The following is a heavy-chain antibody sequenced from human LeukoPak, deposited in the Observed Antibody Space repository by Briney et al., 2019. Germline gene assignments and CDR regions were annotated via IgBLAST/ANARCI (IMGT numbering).Heavy chain of an antibody. CDR1: GGSISSGSYY. CDR3: ARTLLGIDYGSGSYDFDY. Sequence: PSETLSLTCNVSGGSISSGSYYWSWIRQPAGKGLEWIGRIYTSGSTNYNPSLKSRVTISVDTSKNQFSLKLSSVTAADTAVYYCARTLLGIDYGSGSYDFDYWGQGTLVTVSS. D-gene: IGHD3-10*01. CDR2: IYTSGST. V-gene: IGHV4-61*02. J-gene: IGHJ4*02.